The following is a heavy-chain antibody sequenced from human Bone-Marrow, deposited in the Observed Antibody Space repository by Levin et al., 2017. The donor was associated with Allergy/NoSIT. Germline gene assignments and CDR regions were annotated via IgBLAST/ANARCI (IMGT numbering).Heavy chain of an antibody. V-gene: IGHV3-66*01. CDR2: IYSGGST. D-gene: IGHD6-6*01. CDR3: ARDGQGHSSSPY. J-gene: IGHJ4*02. Sequence: GESLKISCAASGFSVSNNFLNWVRQVPGKGLEWVSLIYSGGSTHYADSVKGRFTISRDNSRNTLYLQMNSLRVEDRAVYYCARDGQGHSSSPYWGQGTLVTVSS. CDR1: GFSVSNNF.